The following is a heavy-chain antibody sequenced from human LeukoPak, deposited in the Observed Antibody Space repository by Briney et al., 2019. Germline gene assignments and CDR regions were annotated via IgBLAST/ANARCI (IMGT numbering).Heavy chain of an antibody. CDR3: TTPYYYDSSGYYYAGGDFDY. D-gene: IGHD3-22*01. CDR1: GFTFSLYW. CDR2: IKSKTDGGTT. Sequence: PGGSLRLSCVVSGFTFSLYWMNWVRQAPGKGLEWVGRIKSKTDGGTTDYAAPVKGRFTISRDDSKNTLYLQMNSLKTEDTAVYYCTTPYYYDSSGYYYAGGDFDYWGQGTLVTVSS. J-gene: IGHJ4*02. V-gene: IGHV3-15*01.